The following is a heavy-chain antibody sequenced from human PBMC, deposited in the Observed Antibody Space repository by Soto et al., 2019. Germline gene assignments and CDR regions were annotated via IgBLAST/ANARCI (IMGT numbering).Heavy chain of an antibody. CDR3: AKEIERYSSGWYPLFDY. D-gene: IGHD6-19*01. Sequence: PGGSLSLSCAASGFTFSSYAMSWVRQAPGKGLEWVSAISGSGGSTYYADSVKGRFTISRDNSKNTLYLQMNSLRAEDTAVYYCAKEIERYSSGWYPLFDYWGQGTLVTVSS. CDR1: GFTFSSYA. CDR2: ISGSGGST. V-gene: IGHV3-23*01. J-gene: IGHJ4*02.